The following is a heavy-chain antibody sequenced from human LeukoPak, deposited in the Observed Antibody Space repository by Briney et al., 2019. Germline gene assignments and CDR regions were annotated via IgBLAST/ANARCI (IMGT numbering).Heavy chain of an antibody. Sequence: ASVKVSCKASGYTFTSYDINWVRQATGQGLEWMGWMNPNSGNTGHAQKFQGRVTMTRNTSISTAYMELSSLRSEDTAVYYCARDYYDFWSGSHDAFDIWGQGTMVTVSS. CDR3: ARDYYDFWSGSHDAFDI. J-gene: IGHJ3*02. D-gene: IGHD3-3*01. CDR2: MNPNSGNT. V-gene: IGHV1-8*01. CDR1: GYTFTSYD.